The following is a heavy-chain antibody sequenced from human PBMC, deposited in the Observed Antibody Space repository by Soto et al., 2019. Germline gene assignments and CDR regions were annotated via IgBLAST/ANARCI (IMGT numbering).Heavy chain of an antibody. J-gene: IGHJ5*02. Sequence: GASVKVSCKASGYTFTSYGISWVRQAPGQGLEWMGWISAYNGNTNYAQKLQGRVTMTTDTSTSTAYTELRSLRSDDTAVYYCARGTFSSGSYYEMWGWFDPWGQGTLVTVSS. D-gene: IGHD1-26*01. V-gene: IGHV1-18*01. CDR2: ISAYNGNT. CDR3: ARGTFSSGSYYEMWGWFDP. CDR1: GYTFTSYG.